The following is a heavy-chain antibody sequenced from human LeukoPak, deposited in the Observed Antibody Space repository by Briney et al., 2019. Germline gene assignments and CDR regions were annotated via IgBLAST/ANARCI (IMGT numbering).Heavy chain of an antibody. Sequence: GGSLRLSCAASGFXFSNYGIHWVRQAPGKGLEWVAIIWFDGSNEYYADSVKGRFTISRDNSKNTLYLQMNSLRAEDTALYYCARGPQRAVTNFFDYWGQGTLVTVSS. D-gene: IGHD4-17*01. CDR1: GFXFSNYG. V-gene: IGHV3-33*01. CDR2: IWFDGSNE. CDR3: ARGPQRAVTNFFDY. J-gene: IGHJ4*02.